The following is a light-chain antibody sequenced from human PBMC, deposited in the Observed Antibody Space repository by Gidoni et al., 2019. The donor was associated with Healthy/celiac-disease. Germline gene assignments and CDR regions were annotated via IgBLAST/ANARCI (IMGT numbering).Light chain of an antibody. CDR3: QQYNSYSYT. J-gene: IGKJ2*01. V-gene: IGKV1-5*03. CDR2: KAS. Sequence: DIQMTQSPSTLSASVGDRVTITCRASQIISSWLAWYQQKQGKAPKLLIYKASSLESGVPSRFSGSGSGTEFTLTISSLQHDDFATYYCQQYNSYSYTFXQXTKLESK. CDR1: QIISSW.